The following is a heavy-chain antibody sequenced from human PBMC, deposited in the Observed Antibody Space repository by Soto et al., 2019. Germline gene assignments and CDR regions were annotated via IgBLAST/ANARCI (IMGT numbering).Heavy chain of an antibody. V-gene: IGHV4-59*08. CDR2: IYYSGST. CDR1: GGSISSYY. CDR3: ARHNAGPFDY. D-gene: IGHD2-8*01. Sequence: PSETLSLTCTVSGGSISSYYWIWIRQPPGKGLEWIGYIYYSGSTNYNPSLKSRVTISVDTSKNQFSLKLSSVTAADTAVYYCARHNAGPFDYWGQGTLVTVSS. J-gene: IGHJ4*02.